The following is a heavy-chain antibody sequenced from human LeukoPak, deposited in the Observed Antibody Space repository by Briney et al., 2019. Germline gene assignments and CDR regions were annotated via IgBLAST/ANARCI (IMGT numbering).Heavy chain of an antibody. CDR2: ISWNSGNI. V-gene: IGHV3-9*01. J-gene: IGHJ4*02. D-gene: IGHD6-13*01. Sequence: GGSLRLSCAASGFTFDDYAMPWVRQAPGKGLEWVSGISWNSGNIGYADSVKGRFTISRDNAKNSLYLQMNSLRAEDTAVYYCARDHGPAVWGQGTLVTVSS. CDR1: GFTFDDYA. CDR3: ARDHGPAV.